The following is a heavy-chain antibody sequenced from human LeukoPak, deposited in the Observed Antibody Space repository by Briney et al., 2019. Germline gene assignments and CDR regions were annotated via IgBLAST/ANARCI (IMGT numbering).Heavy chain of an antibody. V-gene: IGHV4-39*01. CDR1: GGSISSSSYY. D-gene: IGHD6-19*01. CDR3: ARHFSSGWSYFDY. CDR2: IYYSGST. Sequence: SETLSLTCTVSGGSISSSSYYWGWLRQPPGKGLEWIGSIYYSGSTYYNPSLKSRVTISVDTSKNQFSLKLSSVTAADTAVYYCARHFSSGWSYFDYWGQGTLVTVSS. J-gene: IGHJ4*02.